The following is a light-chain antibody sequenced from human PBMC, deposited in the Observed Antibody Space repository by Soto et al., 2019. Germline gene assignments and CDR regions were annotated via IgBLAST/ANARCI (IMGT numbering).Light chain of an antibody. CDR3: QQTYGTPQT. V-gene: IGKV1-39*01. CDR2: AAS. CDR1: QSITSY. J-gene: IGKJ1*01. Sequence: DIQITQSPSSLSSSVGDRVSITCRASQSITSYLNWYQQTPGQAPELLIHAASRLQSGVPSRFSGSGSGTDFTLTISSLQPEDFATYYCQQTYGTPQTFGQGT.